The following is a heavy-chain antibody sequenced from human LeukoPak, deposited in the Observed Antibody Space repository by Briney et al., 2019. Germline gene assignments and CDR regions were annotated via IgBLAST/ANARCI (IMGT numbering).Heavy chain of an antibody. V-gene: IGHV3-21*01. Sequence: GGSLRLSCAASGLTFSTFGMNWVRQAPGKGLECVSSITSTSSYIYYADSVKGRFTISRDDAKNSLYLQMNSLRAEDTAVYYCARAVSTYGLDSWGQGTLVTVSS. D-gene: IGHD3-10*01. J-gene: IGHJ4*02. CDR2: ITSTSSYI. CDR1: GLTFSTFG. CDR3: ARAVSTYGLDS.